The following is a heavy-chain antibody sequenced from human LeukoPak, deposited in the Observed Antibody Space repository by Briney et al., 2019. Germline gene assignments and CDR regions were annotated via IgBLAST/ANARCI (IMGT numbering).Heavy chain of an antibody. D-gene: IGHD2-2*01. CDR3: ARHHIAVGDIS. J-gene: IGHJ5*02. Sequence: SETLSLTCSVSGGSICSHYWSWIPQPPGKGLEWIAEMYYSGNTKYNPSVKSRVTISVDTSKTQFSLKLSSATAADTAVYYCARHHIAVGDISWGQGTLVTVSS. CDR2: MYYSGNT. V-gene: IGHV4-59*08. CDR1: GGSICSHY.